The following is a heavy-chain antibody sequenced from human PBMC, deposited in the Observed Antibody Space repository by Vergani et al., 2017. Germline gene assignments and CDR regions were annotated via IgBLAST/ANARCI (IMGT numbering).Heavy chain of an antibody. CDR2: ISGSGGST. Sequence: EVQLLESGGGLVQPGGSLRLSCAASGFTFSSYAMSWVRQAPGKGLGWVSAISGSGGSTYYADSVKGRFTISRDNSKNTLYLQMNSLRAEDTAVYYCAKVPHAQTDYFDDWGQGTLVTVSS. V-gene: IGHV3-23*01. J-gene: IGHJ4*02. CDR3: AKVPHAQTDYFDD. CDR1: GFTFSSYA.